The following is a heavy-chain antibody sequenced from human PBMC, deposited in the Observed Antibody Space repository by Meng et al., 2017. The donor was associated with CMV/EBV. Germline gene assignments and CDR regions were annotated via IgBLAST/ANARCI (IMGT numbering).Heavy chain of an antibody. CDR2: IYWNDDK. J-gene: IGHJ4*02. Sequence: GFALSTSGVGVGWIRQPPGKALEWLALIYWNDDKRYSPSLKSRLTITKDTSKNQVVLTMTNMDPVDTATYYCAHSVKDFGVNHYFDYWGQGTLVTVSS. CDR3: AHSVKDFGVNHYFDY. V-gene: IGHV2-5*01. D-gene: IGHD3-3*01. CDR1: GFALSTSGVG.